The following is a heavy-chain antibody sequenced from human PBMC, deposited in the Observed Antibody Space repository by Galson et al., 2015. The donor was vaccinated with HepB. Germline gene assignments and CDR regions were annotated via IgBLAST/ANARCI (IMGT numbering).Heavy chain of an antibody. CDR3: ARGHLQCSSCSDFDY. D-gene: IGHD2-15*01. Sequence: SLRLSCAASGFTFSSYAMHWVRQAPGKGLEWVAVISYDGSNKYYADSVKGRFTISRDNSKNTLYLQMNSLRAEDTAVYYCARGHLQCSSCSDFDYWGQGTLVTVSS. CDR1: GFTFSSYA. J-gene: IGHJ4*02. CDR2: ISYDGSNK. V-gene: IGHV3-30-3*01.